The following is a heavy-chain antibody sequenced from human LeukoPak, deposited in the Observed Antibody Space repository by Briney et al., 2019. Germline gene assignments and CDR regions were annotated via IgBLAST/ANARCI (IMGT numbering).Heavy chain of an antibody. CDR2: IYYSGST. J-gene: IGHJ3*02. CDR3: ARYRNEALFAFDI. Sequence: SETLSLTCSVSGDSISNYYWSWIRQPPGRGLEWIGYIYYSGSTNYSPSLKSRVSISVDTSKNQFSLKLSSVTAAATAVYYCARYRNEALFAFDIWGQGTMVTVSS. CDR1: GDSISNYY. V-gene: IGHV4-59*01. D-gene: IGHD1-14*01.